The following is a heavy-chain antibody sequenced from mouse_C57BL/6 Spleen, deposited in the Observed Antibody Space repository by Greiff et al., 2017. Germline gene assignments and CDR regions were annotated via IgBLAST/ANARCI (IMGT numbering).Heavy chain of an antibody. Sequence: EVKLMESGAELVKPGASVKLSCTASGSNIKDYYMHWVKQRTEQGLEWIGRIYPEDGETKYAPKFPGKATITADTSSNTAYLQLSSLTSEDTAVYYCASSYDCDGAYWGQGTLVTVSA. J-gene: IGHJ3*01. CDR2: IYPEDGET. CDR3: ASSYDCDGAY. CDR1: GSNIKDYY. D-gene: IGHD2-4*01. V-gene: IGHV14-2*01.